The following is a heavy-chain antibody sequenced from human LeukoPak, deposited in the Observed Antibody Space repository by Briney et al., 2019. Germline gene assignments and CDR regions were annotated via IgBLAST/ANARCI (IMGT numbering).Heavy chain of an antibody. CDR2: ISYAGGNK. CDR3: ARDYYGSGSYGYFDY. J-gene: IGHJ4*02. Sequence: GASLRLSCAASGFTFSSYAMHCVRQAPGKGVEWVADISYAGGNKYYAGSVKGRFTISRDNSKNTLYLDMNSLRAEDTAVYYCARDYYGSGSYGYFDYWGQGTLVTV. CDR1: GFTFSSYA. D-gene: IGHD3-10*01. V-gene: IGHV3-30*14.